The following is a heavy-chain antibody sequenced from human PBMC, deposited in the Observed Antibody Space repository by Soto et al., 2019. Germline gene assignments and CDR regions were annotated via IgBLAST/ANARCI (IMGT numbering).Heavy chain of an antibody. CDR2: INHSGST. CDR1: GGSFSGYY. V-gene: IGHV4-34*01. D-gene: IGHD2-8*01. CDR3: ARVLQYGTNGVCYLVPFDY. Sequence: SETLSLTCAVYGGSFSGYYWSWIRQPPGKGLEWIGEINHSGSTNYNPSLKSRVTISVDTSKNQFSLKLSSVTAADTAVYYCARVLQYGTNGVCYLVPFDYWGQGTLVTVSS. J-gene: IGHJ4*02.